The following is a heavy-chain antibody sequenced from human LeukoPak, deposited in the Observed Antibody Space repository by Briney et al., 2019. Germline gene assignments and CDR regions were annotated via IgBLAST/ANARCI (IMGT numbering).Heavy chain of an antibody. D-gene: IGHD3-22*01. Sequence: PGGSLRLSCAASGFPVNSNYMSWVRQAPGKGLERVSTIYSGGSTYCTGSLKGRFTISRDNSKNTVYLQMNSLRAEDTAVYYCARGGYDSSGYYYYFDFWGQGTLVTVSS. CDR1: GFPVNSNY. V-gene: IGHV3-53*01. J-gene: IGHJ4*02. CDR3: ARGGYDSSGYYYYFDF. CDR2: IYSGGST.